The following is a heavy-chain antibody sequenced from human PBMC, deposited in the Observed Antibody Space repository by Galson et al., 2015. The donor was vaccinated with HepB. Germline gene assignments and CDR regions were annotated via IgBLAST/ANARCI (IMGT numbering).Heavy chain of an antibody. CDR1: GFTFSSYA. J-gene: IGHJ3*02. CDR3: AKDRADCSGGSCYFFVFTEAFDI. CDR2: ISGSGGST. Sequence: SLRLSCATSGFTFSSYAMSWVRQAPGKGLEWVSAISGSGGSTYYADSVKGRFTISRDNSKNTLYLQMNSLRAEDTAVYYCAKDRADCSGGSCYFFVFTEAFDIWGQGTTVTVSS. D-gene: IGHD2-15*01. V-gene: IGHV3-23*01.